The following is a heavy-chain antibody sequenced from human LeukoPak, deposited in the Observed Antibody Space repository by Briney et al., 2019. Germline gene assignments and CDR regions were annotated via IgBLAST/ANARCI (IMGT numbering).Heavy chain of an antibody. CDR3: ARVGDSSGYNFDY. CDR1: GYTFTGYY. Sequence: ASVKVSCKASGYTFTGYYMHWVRQAPGQGLEWMGRINPNSGGTNYAQKFQGRVTMTRDTSISTAYMELSRLRSDDTAVYYRARVGDSSGYNFDYWGQGTLVTVSS. CDR2: INPNSGGT. D-gene: IGHD3-22*01. V-gene: IGHV1-2*06. J-gene: IGHJ4*02.